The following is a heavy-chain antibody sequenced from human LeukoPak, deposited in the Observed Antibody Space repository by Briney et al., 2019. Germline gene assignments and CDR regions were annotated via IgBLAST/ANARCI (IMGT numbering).Heavy chain of an antibody. Sequence: GGSLRLSCSASGFTFSSYAMHWARQAPGKGLEFVSAISSNAGSTYYADSVKARFTISRDNSKNTVYLQMSSLRTEDTAVYYCVKTAYCGGDCNIYFDYWGQGTLVTVSS. V-gene: IGHV3-64D*06. D-gene: IGHD2-21*02. CDR3: VKTAYCGGDCNIYFDY. J-gene: IGHJ4*02. CDR2: ISSNAGST. CDR1: GFTFSSYA.